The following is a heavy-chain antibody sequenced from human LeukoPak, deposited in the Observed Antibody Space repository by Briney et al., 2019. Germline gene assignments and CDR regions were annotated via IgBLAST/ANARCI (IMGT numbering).Heavy chain of an antibody. J-gene: IGHJ4*02. Sequence: GGSLRLSCVASGFSFRSYWMSWVRQAPGKGLEWVANIKEDGSEKHYVDSVKGRFTISRDSAKSSLYLQMNSLRVEDTAMYYCARMGGDYWGQGTLVTVSS. CDR2: IKEDGSEK. CDR3: ARMGGDY. D-gene: IGHD3-16*01. V-gene: IGHV3-7*05. CDR1: GFSFRSYW.